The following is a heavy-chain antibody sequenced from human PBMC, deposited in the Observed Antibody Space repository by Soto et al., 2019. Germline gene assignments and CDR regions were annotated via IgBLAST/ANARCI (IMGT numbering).Heavy chain of an antibody. CDR1: SAFLSNYY. CDR2: IFPTGNT. Sequence: QVQLQESGPGLVKPSETLSLTCTVSSAFLSNYYWSWIRQPAGKGLEWIGRIFPTGNTDYNPSLRSRVTMSVDTSKNQFSLKLNSVTAADTAVYYCARGSLGPDYWGPGTLVTVSS. D-gene: IGHD1-26*01. CDR3: ARGSLGPDY. J-gene: IGHJ4*02. V-gene: IGHV4-4*07.